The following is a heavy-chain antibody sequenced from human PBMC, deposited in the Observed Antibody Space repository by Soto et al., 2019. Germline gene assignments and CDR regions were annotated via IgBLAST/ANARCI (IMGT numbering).Heavy chain of an antibody. CDR1: GYTFTGYY. CDR3: ARDYERSVVVAATHGMDV. J-gene: IGHJ6*02. CDR2: INPNSGGT. D-gene: IGHD2-15*01. V-gene: IGHV1-2*04. Sequence: GASVKVSCKASGYTFTGYYMHWVRQAPGQGLEWMGWINPNSGGTNYAQKFQGWVTMTRDTSISTAYMELSRLRSDDTAVYYCARDYERSVVVAATHGMDVWGQGTTVTVSS.